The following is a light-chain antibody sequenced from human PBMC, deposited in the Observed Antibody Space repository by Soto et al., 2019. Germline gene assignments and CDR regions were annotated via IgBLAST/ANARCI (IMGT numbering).Light chain of an antibody. Sequence: EIVLTQSLGTLSLSLGERATLSCRARQSVANSYLAWYQQKPGQAPRLLIYDASNRATGIPDRFSGSGSGTDFTLTISRLEPEDFAVYYCQQYGSSPRTFGQGTKVEIK. CDR2: DAS. CDR3: QQYGSSPRT. CDR1: QSVANSY. J-gene: IGKJ1*01. V-gene: IGKV3-20*01.